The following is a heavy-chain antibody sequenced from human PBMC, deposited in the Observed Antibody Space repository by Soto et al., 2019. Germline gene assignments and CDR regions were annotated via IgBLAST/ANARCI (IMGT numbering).Heavy chain of an antibody. J-gene: IGHJ4*02. D-gene: IGHD5-18*01. CDR3: VRSKGGYSYGTPFDY. V-gene: IGHV3-7*03. CDR1: GFSFSNVW. CDR2: INPDGSEK. Sequence: GGSLRLSCAASGFSFSNVWMTWVRQAPGKGLECLACINPDGSEKYYADSVKGRFTTSRDNAKNSLYLQMNSLRPEDTALYYCVRSKGGYSYGTPFDYWGQGTLVTVSS.